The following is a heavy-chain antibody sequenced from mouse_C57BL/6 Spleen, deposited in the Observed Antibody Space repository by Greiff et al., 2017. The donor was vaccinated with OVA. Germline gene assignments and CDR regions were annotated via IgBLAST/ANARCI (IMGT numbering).Heavy chain of an antibody. CDR3: TRGCSGNYNAMDY. V-gene: IGHV5-9-1*02. CDR1: GFTFSSYA. J-gene: IGHJ4*01. CDR2: ISSGGDYI. Sequence: EVKVVESGEGLVKPGGSLKLSCAASGFTFSSYAMSWVRQTPEKRLEWVAYISSGGDYIYYADTVKGRFTISRDNARNTLYLQMSSLKSEDTAMYYCTRGCSGNYNAMDYWGQGTSVTVSA. D-gene: IGHD3-2*02.